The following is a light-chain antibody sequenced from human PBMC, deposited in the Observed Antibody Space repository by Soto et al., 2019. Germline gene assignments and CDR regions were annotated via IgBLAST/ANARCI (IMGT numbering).Light chain of an antibody. V-gene: IGKV1-5*01. Sequence: DFQMTQSPSTLSASVGDRVTITCRASQNINNWVAWYQQKPGKAPKFLFYDASTLQRGVSSRFSGSGFGTEFSLTINSLQPDDSGSYYCQHTRTFGQGTKVEVK. J-gene: IGKJ1*01. CDR3: QHTRT. CDR1: QNINNW. CDR2: DAS.